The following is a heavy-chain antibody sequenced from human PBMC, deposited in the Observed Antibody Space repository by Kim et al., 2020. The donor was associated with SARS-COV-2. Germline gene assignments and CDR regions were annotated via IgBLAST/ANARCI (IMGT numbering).Heavy chain of an antibody. D-gene: IGHD6-19*01. CDR2: FIWNSGSI. CDR1: GFTFDDYA. CDR3: AGWSYYGMDV. Sequence: GGSLRLSCAASGFTFDDYAMEWVRQAPGKGRGWVAGFIWNSGSIGYADSLKGRFASSRDNANNSLYLQMTSLRPEGTALYYCAGWSYYGMDVWGQGTTVTVSS. V-gene: IGHV3-9*01. J-gene: IGHJ6*02.